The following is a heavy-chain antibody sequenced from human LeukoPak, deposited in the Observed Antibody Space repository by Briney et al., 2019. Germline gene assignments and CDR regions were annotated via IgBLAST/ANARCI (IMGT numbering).Heavy chain of an antibody. V-gene: IGHV3-21*01. D-gene: IGHD3-9*01. J-gene: IGHJ1*01. CDR1: GSTFSCYS. CDR3: ARGDFDWGHAEYFQH. CDR2: ISSNSSYI. Sequence: PGGSLRLSCAASGSTFSCYSMNWVRQAPGKGLEWVSSISSNSSYIYYADSVKGRFTISRDNAKNSLYLQMNSLRAEDTAVYYCARGDFDWGHAEYFQHWGQGTLVTVSS.